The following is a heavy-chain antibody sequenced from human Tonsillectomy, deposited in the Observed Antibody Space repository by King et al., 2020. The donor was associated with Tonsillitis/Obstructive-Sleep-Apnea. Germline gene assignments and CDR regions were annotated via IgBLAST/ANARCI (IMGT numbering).Heavy chain of an antibody. Sequence: VQLVESGGGVVQPGRSLRLSCVASGFTFSGSGMHWVRQAPGKGLEWVAVLWYDGSNKYYADSVKGRFTISRDNSKNTLYLQINSLRAEDTAVYYCARKGYSSGWYYFDYWGQGTLVTVSS. CDR2: LWYDGSNK. CDR3: ARKGYSSGWYYFDY. D-gene: IGHD6-19*01. CDR1: GFTFSGSG. V-gene: IGHV3-33*01. J-gene: IGHJ4*02.